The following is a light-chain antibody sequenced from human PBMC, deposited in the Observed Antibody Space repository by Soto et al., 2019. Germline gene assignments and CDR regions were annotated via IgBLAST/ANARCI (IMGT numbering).Light chain of an antibody. CDR2: DAS. CDR3: QQYYNYLFT. V-gene: IGKV1-5*01. Sequence: DIQMTQSPSTLSASVGDRVNITCRASQSISSWLAWYQQKPGKAPKLLIYDASSLESGVPSRFSGSESGTEFTLTISNLQPDDFVYYYCQQYYNYLFTFGQGTKLEIK. J-gene: IGKJ2*01. CDR1: QSISSW.